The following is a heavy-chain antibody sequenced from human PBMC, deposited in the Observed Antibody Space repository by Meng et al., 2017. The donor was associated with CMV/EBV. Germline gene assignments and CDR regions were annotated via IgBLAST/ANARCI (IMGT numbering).Heavy chain of an antibody. J-gene: IGHJ5*02. CDR3: AREEYCSSTSCYRGERFWFDP. CDR1: GYTFTGYY. CDR2: INPNSGGT. Sequence: ASVKVSCKASGYTFTGYYMHWVRQAPGQGLEWMGWINPNSGGTNYAQKFQGRVTMTRDTSISTAYMELSRLRSDDTAVYYCAREEYCSSTSCYRGERFWFDPWGQGTLVTVSS. D-gene: IGHD2-2*01. V-gene: IGHV1-2*02.